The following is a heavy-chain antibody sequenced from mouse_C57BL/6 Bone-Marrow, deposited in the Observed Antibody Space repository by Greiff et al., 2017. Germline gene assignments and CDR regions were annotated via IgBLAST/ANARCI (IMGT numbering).Heavy chain of an antibody. Sequence: QVQLQQPGAELVKPGASVKLSCKASGYTFTSYWMHWVKQRPGQGLEWIGMIHPNSGSTNYNEKFKSKATLTVDKSTSTAYMQLSSPTSEDSAVDYCHRQLRLPFDYWGQGTTLTVSS. D-gene: IGHD3-2*02. CDR1: GYTFTSYW. CDR3: HRQLRLPFDY. J-gene: IGHJ2*01. CDR2: IHPNSGST. V-gene: IGHV1-64*01.